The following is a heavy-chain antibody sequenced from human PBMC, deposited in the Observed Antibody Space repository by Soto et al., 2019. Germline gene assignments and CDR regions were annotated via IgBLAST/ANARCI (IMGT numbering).Heavy chain of an antibody. J-gene: IGHJ4*02. D-gene: IGHD3-22*01. CDR2: ISSSGSYT. CDR3: ATEYYDSRNGPH. CDR1: GFSFSDYY. Sequence: GGSLRLSCAASGFSFSDYYMSWIRQAPGKGLEWVSYISSSGSYTKYADSVKGRFTISRDNAKNSVYLQMNGLRAEDTAVYYCATEYYDSRNGPHWGQGTLVTVSS. V-gene: IGHV3-11*05.